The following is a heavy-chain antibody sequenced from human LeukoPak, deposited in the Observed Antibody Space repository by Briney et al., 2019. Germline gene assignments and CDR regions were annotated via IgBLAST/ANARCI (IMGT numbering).Heavy chain of an antibody. D-gene: IGHD1-26*01. CDR1: GGSISSSSYY. V-gene: IGHV4-39*07. CDR3: ARGGGSISGSRYPDY. CDR2: IYYSGST. Sequence: SETLSLTCTVSGGSISSSSYYWGWIRQPPGKGLEWIGSIYYSGSTYYNPSLKSRVTISVDTSKNQFSLELSSVTAADTAVYYCARGGGSISGSRYPDYWGQGTLVTVSS. J-gene: IGHJ4*02.